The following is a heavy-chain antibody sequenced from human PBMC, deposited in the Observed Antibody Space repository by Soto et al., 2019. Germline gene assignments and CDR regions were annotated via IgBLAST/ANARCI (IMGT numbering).Heavy chain of an antibody. J-gene: IGHJ6*02. CDR1: GGSISSGGYY. CDR2: IYYSGST. D-gene: IGHD2-15*01. V-gene: IGHV4-31*03. CDR3: ARAYCSGGSCYTYYYYGMDV. Sequence: SETLSLTCTVSGGSISSGGYYWSWIRQHPGKGLEWIGYIYYSGSTYYNPSLKSRVTISVDTSKNQFSLKLSSVTAADTAVYYCARAYCSGGSCYTYYYYGMDVWGQGTTVTVS.